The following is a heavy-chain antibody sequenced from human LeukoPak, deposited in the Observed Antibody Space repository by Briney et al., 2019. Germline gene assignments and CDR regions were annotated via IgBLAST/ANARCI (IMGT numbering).Heavy chain of an antibody. CDR1: GYTFTSYD. Sequence: GASVKVSCKASGYTFTSYDINWVRQATGQGLEWMGWMNPNSGNTGYAQKFQGRVTITRNTSISTAYMELSSLRSEDTAVYYCARGRLGYNWNYNWFDPWGQGTLVTVSS. D-gene: IGHD1-7*01. CDR3: ARGRLGYNWNYNWFDP. CDR2: MNPNSGNT. V-gene: IGHV1-8*03. J-gene: IGHJ5*02.